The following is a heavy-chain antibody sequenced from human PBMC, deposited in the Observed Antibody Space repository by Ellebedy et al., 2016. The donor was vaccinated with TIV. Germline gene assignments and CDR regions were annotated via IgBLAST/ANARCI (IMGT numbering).Heavy chain of an antibody. CDR1: GGSISTVGYY. D-gene: IGHD3-10*01. CDR3: ARGNSVRGLDDYYYYGMDV. CDR2: IHYSGST. Sequence: LRLSXTVSGGSISTVGYYWSWIRQHPGKGLKWIGHIHYSGSTHYNPSLKSRVTISADTSETQFSLEVTSVTAADTAVYYCARGNSVRGLDDYYYYGMDVWGQGTTVTVPS. J-gene: IGHJ6*02. V-gene: IGHV4-31*03.